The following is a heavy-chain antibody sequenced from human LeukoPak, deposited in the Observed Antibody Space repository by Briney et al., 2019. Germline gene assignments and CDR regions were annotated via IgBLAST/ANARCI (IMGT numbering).Heavy chain of an antibody. CDR2: INHSGST. CDR3: VRYYYDSSGYYRFDY. V-gene: IGHV4-34*01. D-gene: IGHD3-22*01. CDR1: GGSFSGYY. J-gene: IGHJ4*02. Sequence: SETLSRTCAVYGGSFSGYYWSWIRQPPGKGLEWIGEINHSGSTNYNPSLKSRVTISVDTSKNQFSLKLSSVTAADTAVYYCVRYYYDSSGYYRFDYWGQGTLVTVSS.